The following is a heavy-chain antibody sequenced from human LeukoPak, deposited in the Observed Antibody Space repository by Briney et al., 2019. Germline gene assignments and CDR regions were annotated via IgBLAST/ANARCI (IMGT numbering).Heavy chain of an antibody. CDR3: ARIYYYGSGSYLDY. J-gene: IGHJ4*02. CDR1: GFTFSNYE. CDR2: ISSSGSTI. V-gene: IGHV3-48*03. D-gene: IGHD3-10*01. Sequence: GGSLRLSCAASGFTFSNYEMHWVRQAPGKGLEWVSYISSSGSTIYYADSVKGRFTISRDNAKNSLYLQMNSLRAEDTAVYYCARIYYYGSGSYLDYWGQGTLVTVSS.